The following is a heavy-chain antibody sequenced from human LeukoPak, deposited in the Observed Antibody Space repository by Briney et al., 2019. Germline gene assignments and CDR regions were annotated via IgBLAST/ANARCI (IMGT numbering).Heavy chain of an antibody. D-gene: IGHD3-22*01. V-gene: IGHV3-7*03. CDR2: IKQDESER. J-gene: IGHJ4*02. CDR1: GFTFSTFW. CDR3: ARDYSNYYDSSGYFGY. Sequence: GGSLRLSCAASGFTFSTFWMSWVRQAPGKGLEWVANIKQDESERYYVDSVKGRFTISRDNAKNSLYLQMNSLRAEDTAVYYCARDYSNYYDSSGYFGYWGQGTLVTVSS.